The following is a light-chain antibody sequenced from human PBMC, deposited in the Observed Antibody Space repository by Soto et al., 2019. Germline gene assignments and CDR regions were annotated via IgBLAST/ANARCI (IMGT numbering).Light chain of an antibody. CDR3: QNYNGAPWT. CDR2: AAS. V-gene: IGKV1-27*01. J-gene: IGKJ1*01. CDR1: QGISNY. Sequence: DIQMTQSPSSLSASVGDRVTITCRASQGISNYLVWYQQKPGKVPKLLIYAASTLQSGLPSRFSGSGSGTDFTLIISSLQPEDVATYYCQNYNGAPWTFGQGTKVEIK.